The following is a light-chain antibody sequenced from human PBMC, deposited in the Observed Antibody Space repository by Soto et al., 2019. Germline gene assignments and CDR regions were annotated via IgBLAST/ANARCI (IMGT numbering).Light chain of an antibody. CDR1: QSVSSSY. V-gene: IGKV3-20*01. CDR3: QQFNYWPPIT. J-gene: IGKJ5*01. Sequence: EIVLTQSSGTLSLSPGERATLSCRAIQSVSSSYLAWYQQKPGQAPRLLIYGASSRATGIPDRFSGSGSGTEFTLTISSLQSEDFAVYYCQQFNYWPPITFGQGTRLEIK. CDR2: GAS.